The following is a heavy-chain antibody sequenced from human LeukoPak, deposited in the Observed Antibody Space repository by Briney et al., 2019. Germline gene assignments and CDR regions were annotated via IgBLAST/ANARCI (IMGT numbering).Heavy chain of an antibody. D-gene: IGHD1-14*01. CDR3: ATETNGRHYDY. CDR1: GFTFSGYE. V-gene: IGHV3-48*03. CDR2: ISSSGSTI. Sequence: GGSLRLSCAASGFTFSGYEMNWVRQAPGKGLEWVSYISSSGSTIYYADSVKGRFTISRDNAKNSLYLQMNSLRAEDTAVYYCATETNGRHYDYWGQGTLLTVSS. J-gene: IGHJ4*02.